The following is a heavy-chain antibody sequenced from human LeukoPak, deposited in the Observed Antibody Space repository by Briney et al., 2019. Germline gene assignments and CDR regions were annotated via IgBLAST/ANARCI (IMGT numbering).Heavy chain of an antibody. D-gene: IGHD3-16*01. CDR3: ARQAGRGGAVTFDY. CDR2: IYYSGST. J-gene: IGHJ4*02. V-gene: IGHV4-39*01. CDR1: GGSISSSSYY. Sequence: SETLSLTCTVSGGSISSSSYYWGWIRQPPGKGLEWIGSIYYSGSTYYNPSLKSRVTISGDTSKNQFSLKLSSVTAADTAVYYCARQAGRGGAVTFDYWGQGTLVTVSS.